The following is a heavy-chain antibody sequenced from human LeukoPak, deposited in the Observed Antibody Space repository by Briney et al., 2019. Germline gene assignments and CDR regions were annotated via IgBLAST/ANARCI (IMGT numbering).Heavy chain of an antibody. D-gene: IGHD6-19*01. Sequence: PSQTLSLTCTVSGGSISRGSYYWSWIRQPAGKGLEWIGRIYTSGSTNYNPSLKSRVTISVDTSKNQFSLKLSSVTAADTAVYYCAREESSGWYMGSFDYWGQGTLVTVSS. V-gene: IGHV4-61*02. CDR1: GGSISRGSYY. J-gene: IGHJ4*02. CDR3: AREESSGWYMGSFDY. CDR2: IYTSGST.